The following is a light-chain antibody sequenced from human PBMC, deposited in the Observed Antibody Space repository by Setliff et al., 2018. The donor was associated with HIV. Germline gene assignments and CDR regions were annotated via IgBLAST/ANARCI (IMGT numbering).Light chain of an antibody. V-gene: IGLV2-14*03. J-gene: IGLJ1*01. CDR1: GSDVGGYNY. Sequence: QSALTQPASVSGSPGQSITISCTGTGSDVGGYNYVSWYQQHPGKAPKLIIYEVRHRPSGVSNRFSGSKSGNTASLTISGLQAEDEADYYCSSYASSNTLPFGTGTKVTVL. CDR2: EVR. CDR3: SSYASSNTLP.